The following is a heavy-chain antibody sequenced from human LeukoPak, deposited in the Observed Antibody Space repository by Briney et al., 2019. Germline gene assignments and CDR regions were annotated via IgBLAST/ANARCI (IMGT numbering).Heavy chain of an antibody. V-gene: IGHV5-51*01. CDR3: ARHRIAYCGGDCAGWDY. CDR1: GYSFTSYW. Sequence: GESLKISCKGSGYSFTSYWIGWVRQMPGKGLEWMGIIYPGDSDTRYSPSFQGQVTISADKSISTAYLQWSSLKASDTAMYYCARHRIAYCGGDCAGWDYWGQGTLVTVSS. J-gene: IGHJ4*02. CDR2: IYPGDSDT. D-gene: IGHD2-21*02.